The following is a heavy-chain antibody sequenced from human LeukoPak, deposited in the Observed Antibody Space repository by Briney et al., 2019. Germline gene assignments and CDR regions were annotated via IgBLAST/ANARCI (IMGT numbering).Heavy chain of an antibody. CDR1: GGAFRGYY. V-gene: IGHV4-34*01. CDR3: ARNYDL. D-gene: IGHD3-3*01. Sequence: PSETLSLTCAVYGGAFRGYYWSGVRQPPGKALEWIGDISHSGTTNYNPSLKSRVTISVDKSTNQFSLKLTSVTAADTAVYYCARNYDLWGQGTLVTVSS. J-gene: IGHJ4*02. CDR2: ISHSGTT.